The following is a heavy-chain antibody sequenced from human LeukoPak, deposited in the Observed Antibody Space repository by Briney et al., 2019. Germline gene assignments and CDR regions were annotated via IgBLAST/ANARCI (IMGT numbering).Heavy chain of an antibody. CDR1: GFTFSSYC. CDR3: ARDQRYCSSAECTFLLF. CDR2: ISSDARNK. V-gene: IGHV3-30*03. Sequence: GGSLRLFCGASGFTFSSYCMQWVRQAPGKGLEWVAVISSDARNKYYGDSVKGRFTISRDNSKNTLYLQMNSLRPEDTAVYYCARDQRYCSSAECTFLLFGGRGTLVTVSS. D-gene: IGHD2-2*01. J-gene: IGHJ4*02.